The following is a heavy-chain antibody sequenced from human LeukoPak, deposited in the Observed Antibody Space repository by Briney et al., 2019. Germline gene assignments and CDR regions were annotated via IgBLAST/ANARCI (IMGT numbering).Heavy chain of an antibody. D-gene: IGHD2-2*01. CDR2: MYYSGIT. CDR3: AREMVGSCSRSTCLNWFDL. CDR1: GGSFSGYY. V-gene: IGHV4-59*01. J-gene: IGHJ5*02. Sequence: SETLSLTCAVYGGSFSGYYWSWIRQPPGKGLERIGYMYYSGITKYDPSLKSRVTISVDISKNQFSLKLTSVTAVDTAVYYCAREMVGSCSRSTCLNWFDLWGQGTLVTVSA.